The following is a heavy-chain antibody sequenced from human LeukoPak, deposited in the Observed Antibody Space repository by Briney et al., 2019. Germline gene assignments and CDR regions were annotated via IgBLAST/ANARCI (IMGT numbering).Heavy chain of an antibody. CDR3: AGDKTTGGWYEFDY. CDR2: ISNDGDT. Sequence: GGSLXLSCAASGFTVSSNYMSWVRQGPGKGLECVSVISNDGDTYYADSVKGRFTISRDTSKNTVSLQMNSLRAEDTAVYYCAGDKTTGGWYEFDYWGQGTLVTVSS. J-gene: IGHJ4*02. D-gene: IGHD6-19*01. CDR1: GFTVSSNY. V-gene: IGHV3-53*01.